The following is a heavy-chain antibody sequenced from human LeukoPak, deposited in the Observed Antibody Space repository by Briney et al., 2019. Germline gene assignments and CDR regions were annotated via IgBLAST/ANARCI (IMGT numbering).Heavy chain of an antibody. D-gene: IGHD2-2*02. Sequence: ASVKVSCKVSGYTLTELSMHWVRQAPGKGLEWMGGFDPEDGETIYAQKFQGRVTMTEDTSTDTAYMELSSLRSEDTAVYYCARGSELVVPAAIHVRSHAFDIWGQGTMVTVSS. CDR2: FDPEDGET. J-gene: IGHJ3*02. CDR3: ARGSELVVPAAIHVRSHAFDI. V-gene: IGHV1-24*01. CDR1: GYTLTELS.